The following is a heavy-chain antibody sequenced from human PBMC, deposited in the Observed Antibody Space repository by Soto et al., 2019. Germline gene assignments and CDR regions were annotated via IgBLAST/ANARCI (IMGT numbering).Heavy chain of an antibody. CDR1: GYTLTELS. Sequence: ASVKVSCKGSGYTLTELSMHWVRQAPGKGLEWMGGFDPEDGETIYAQKFQGRVTMTEDTSTDTAYMELSSLRSEDTAVYSCAAHPIAVAGLFDYWGQGTLVTVSS. CDR2: FDPEDGET. D-gene: IGHD6-19*01. V-gene: IGHV1-24*01. CDR3: AAHPIAVAGLFDY. J-gene: IGHJ4*02.